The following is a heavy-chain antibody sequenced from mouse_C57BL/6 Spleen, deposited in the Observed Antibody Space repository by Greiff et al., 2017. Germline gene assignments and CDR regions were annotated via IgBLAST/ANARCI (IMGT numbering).Heavy chain of an antibody. D-gene: IGHD1-1*01. Sequence: QVQLQQPGAELVKPGASVKLSCKASGYTFTSYWMQWVKQRPGQGLEWIGEIDPSDSYTNYNQKFKGKATLTVDTSSSTAYMQLSSLTSEDSAVYYCARLEAHYYGSSSWYFDVWGTGTTVTVSS. J-gene: IGHJ1*03. CDR1: GYTFTSYW. CDR3: ARLEAHYYGSSSWYFDV. CDR2: IDPSDSYT. V-gene: IGHV1-50*01.